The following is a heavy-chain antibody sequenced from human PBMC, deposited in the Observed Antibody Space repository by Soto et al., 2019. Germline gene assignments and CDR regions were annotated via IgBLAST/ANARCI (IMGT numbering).Heavy chain of an antibody. V-gene: IGHV4-4*07. Sequence: SETLSLTCTVSSGSISSYYWSWIRQPAGKGLEWIGRIYTSGSTNYNPSLKSRVTRSVDTSKNQFSLKLSSVSAADTAVYYCASGYSYGPESNFDYWGQGTLVTVSS. CDR2: IYTSGST. J-gene: IGHJ4*02. CDR3: ASGYSYGPESNFDY. D-gene: IGHD5-18*01. CDR1: SGSISSYY.